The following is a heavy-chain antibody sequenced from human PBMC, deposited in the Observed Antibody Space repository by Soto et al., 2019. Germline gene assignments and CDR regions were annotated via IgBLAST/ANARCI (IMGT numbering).Heavy chain of an antibody. D-gene: IGHD2-2*02. CDR1: GFTFSSYA. Sequence: QVQLVESGGGVVQPGRSLRLSCAASGFTFSSYAMHWVRQAPGKGLEWVAVISYDGSNKYYADSVKGRFTISRDNSKNTLYLQMNSLRAEDTAVYYCARDYCSSTSCHSPSYYYGMDVWGQGTTVTVSS. CDR3: ARDYCSSTSCHSPSYYYGMDV. V-gene: IGHV3-30-3*01. J-gene: IGHJ6*02. CDR2: ISYDGSNK.